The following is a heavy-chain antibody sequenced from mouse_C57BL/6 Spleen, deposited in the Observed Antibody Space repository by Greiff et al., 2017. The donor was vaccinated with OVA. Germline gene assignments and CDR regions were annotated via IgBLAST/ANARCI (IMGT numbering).Heavy chain of an antibody. V-gene: IGHV5-16*01. CDR3: ARDGDGSSSYWYFDV. Sequence: EVKVVESEGGLVQPGSSMKLSCTASGFTFSDYYMAWVRQVPEKGLEWVANINYDGSSTYYLDSLKSRFIISRDNAKNILYLQMSSLKSEDTATYYCARDGDGSSSYWYFDVWGTGTTVTVSS. J-gene: IGHJ1*03. CDR2: INYDGSST. D-gene: IGHD1-1*01. CDR1: GFTFSDYY.